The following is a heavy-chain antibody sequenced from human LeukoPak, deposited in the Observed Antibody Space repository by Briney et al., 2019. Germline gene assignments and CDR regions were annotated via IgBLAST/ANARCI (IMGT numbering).Heavy chain of an antibody. V-gene: IGHV1-3*01. J-gene: IGHJ5*02. CDR3: ARQPPYLAAGFDP. CDR1: GYTFISDA. CDR2: INAGNGNT. Sequence: ASVKVSCKASGYTFISDAMHWVRQAPGQRLEWMGWINAGNGNTKYSQKFQGRVTITRDTSASTAYMELSSLRSEDTAVYYCARQPPYLAAGFDPWGQGTLVTVSS. D-gene: IGHD6-13*01.